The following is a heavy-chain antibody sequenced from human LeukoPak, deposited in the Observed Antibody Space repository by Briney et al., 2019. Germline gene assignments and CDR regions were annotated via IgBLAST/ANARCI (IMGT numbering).Heavy chain of an antibody. CDR1: GYTFTSYD. CDR3: AADDLLEVY. CDR2: MNPNSGNT. J-gene: IGHJ4*02. V-gene: IGHV1-8*03. D-gene: IGHD3-3*01. Sequence: GASVKVSCKASGYTFTSYDINWVRQATGQGLEWMGWMNPNSGNTGYAQNFQERVTITRDMSTSTVYMELVSLRSEDTAVYYCAADDLLEVYWGQGTLVSVSS.